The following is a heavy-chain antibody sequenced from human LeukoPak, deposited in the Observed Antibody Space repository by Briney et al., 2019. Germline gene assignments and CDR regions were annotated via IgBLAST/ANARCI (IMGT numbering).Heavy chain of an antibody. D-gene: IGHD5-18*01. J-gene: IGHJ4*02. CDR1: SGSISRGGYY. CDR2: IYYSGST. CDR3: ARDGRGYGPYYFDY. V-gene: IGHV4-31*03. Sequence: PSETMSLTCTVSSGSISRGGYYWSWLRQHPGKGLEWFGYIYYSGSTYYNPSLKSRVTISVDTSKNQFSLKLSSVTAADTAVYYCARDGRGYGPYYFDYWGQGTLVTVSS.